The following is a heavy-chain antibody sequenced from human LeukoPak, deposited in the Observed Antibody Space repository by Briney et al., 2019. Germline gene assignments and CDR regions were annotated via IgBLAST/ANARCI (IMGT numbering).Heavy chain of an antibody. Sequence: PGGSLRLSCAASGFTFSSYAMSWVRPAPGKGLEWVSVISGSGGSTNYADSVKGRFTISRDNSKNTLYLQMNSLRAEDTAVYYCAKAKRVAPFDYWGQGTLVTVSS. V-gene: IGHV3-23*01. J-gene: IGHJ4*02. CDR3: AKAKRVAPFDY. CDR2: ISGSGGST. CDR1: GFTFSSYA. D-gene: IGHD3-3*01.